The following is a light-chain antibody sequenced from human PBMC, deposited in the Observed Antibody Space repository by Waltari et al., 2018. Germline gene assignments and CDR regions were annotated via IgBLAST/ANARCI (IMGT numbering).Light chain of an antibody. Sequence: QSAPTPPRSASGSPDPSVTISCTGTSSYVGGFSYVSWYQQHPGKAPKLMIYDVNKRPSGVPDRFSGSKSGNTASLTISGLQTEDEADYYCCAYAGAYTYVFGTGTTVIVL. CDR1: SSYVGGFSY. CDR3: CAYAGAYTYV. CDR2: DVN. J-gene: IGLJ1*01. V-gene: IGLV2-11*01.